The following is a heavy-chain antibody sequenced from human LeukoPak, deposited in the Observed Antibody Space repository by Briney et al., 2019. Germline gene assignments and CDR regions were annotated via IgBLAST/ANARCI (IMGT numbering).Heavy chain of an antibody. CDR2: ISGSGGST. V-gene: IGHV3-23*01. CDR1: GFTFSSYA. D-gene: IGHD2-15*01. Sequence: SGGSLRLSCAASGFTFSSYAMSWVRQAPGKGLEWVSAISGSGGSTYYADSVKGRFTISRDNSKNTLYLRMNSLRAEDTAVYYCAKDGSSHVVVENFDYWGQGTLVTVSS. CDR3: AKDGSSHVVVENFDY. J-gene: IGHJ4*02.